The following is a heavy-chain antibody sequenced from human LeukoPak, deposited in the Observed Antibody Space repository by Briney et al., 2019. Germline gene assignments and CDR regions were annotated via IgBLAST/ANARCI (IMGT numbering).Heavy chain of an antibody. J-gene: IGHJ4*02. V-gene: IGHV4-39*07. CDR2: IYYSGST. CDR3: ARDGAVAGMNY. D-gene: IGHD6-19*01. CDR1: GGSIGSSSYY. Sequence: SSETLSLTCTVSGGSIGSSSYYWGWIRQPPGKGLEWIGSIYYSGSTYYNPSLKSRVTISVDTSKNQFSLKLSSVTAADTAVYYCARDGAVAGMNYWGQGTLVTVSS.